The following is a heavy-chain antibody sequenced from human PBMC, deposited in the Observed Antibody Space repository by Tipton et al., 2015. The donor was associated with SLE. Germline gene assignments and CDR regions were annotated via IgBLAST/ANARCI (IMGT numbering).Heavy chain of an antibody. CDR3: AKDFSNYGDYVWYFDL. CDR2: IRYDGNNE. Sequence: SLRLSCAASGFTFSSYAMHWVRQAPGKGLEWVAFIRYDGNNEYYANSVKGRFTISRDNSKNTLYLQMNSLRPEDTAVYYCAKDFSNYGDYVWYFDLWGRGTLVIVSS. CDR1: GFTFSSYA. V-gene: IGHV3-30*02. J-gene: IGHJ2*01. D-gene: IGHD4-17*01.